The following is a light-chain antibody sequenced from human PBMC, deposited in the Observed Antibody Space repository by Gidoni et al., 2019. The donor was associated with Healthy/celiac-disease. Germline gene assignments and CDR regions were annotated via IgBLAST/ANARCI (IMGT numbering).Light chain of an antibody. CDR1: QSISSY. CDR3: QQSYSTPFT. CDR2: AAS. Sequence: LPITQFPSSLSASVGDRVTITCRASQSISSYLNWYQQKPGKAPKLLIYAASSLQSGVPSRFSGSGSGTDFTLTISSLQPEDFATYYCQQSYSTPFTFGPGTKVDIK. V-gene: IGKV1-39*01. J-gene: IGKJ3*01.